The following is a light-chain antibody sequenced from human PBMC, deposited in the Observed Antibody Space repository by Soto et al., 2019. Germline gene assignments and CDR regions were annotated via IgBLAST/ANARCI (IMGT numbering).Light chain of an antibody. Sequence: ETVLTQSPGTLSLSPGERDTLSCRASQTIRSNYLAWYRQTPGQAPRLLLYGASNRATGIAVRFSGSGSGTDLPLIIGRRAPEGFALYYCQQYGSSPCTFGQGTKVDIK. CDR3: QQYGSSPCT. CDR1: QTIRSNY. CDR2: GAS. V-gene: IGKV3-20*01. J-gene: IGKJ1*01.